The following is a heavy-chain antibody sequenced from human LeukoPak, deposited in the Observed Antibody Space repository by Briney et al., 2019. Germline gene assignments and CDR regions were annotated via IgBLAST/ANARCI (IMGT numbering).Heavy chain of an antibody. Sequence: PSVKASCKLSGGTPSSFATSWVRHAPGQGLEWMGRTIPIFGTANYAQKFQGRVTITTVESTSTACMELSSLRSEGTAVYYWAGDRGWDIVATLRDAFDIWGQGTMVTVSS. CDR3: AGDRGWDIVATLRDAFDI. V-gene: IGHV1-69*05. CDR1: GGTPSSFA. CDR2: TIPIFGTA. J-gene: IGHJ3*02. D-gene: IGHD5-12*01.